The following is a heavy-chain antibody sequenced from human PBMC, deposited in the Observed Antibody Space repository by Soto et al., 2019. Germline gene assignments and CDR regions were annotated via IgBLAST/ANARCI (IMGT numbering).Heavy chain of an antibody. CDR2: IYYSGST. CDR1: GGSISSYY. J-gene: IGHJ3*02. V-gene: IGHV4-59*01. CDR3: ASYYYYDSSGPRGFDI. D-gene: IGHD3-22*01. Sequence: SETLSLTCTVSGGSISSYYWSWIRQPPGKGLEWIGYIYYSGSTNYNPSLKSRVTISVDTSKNQFSLKLSFVTAADTAVYYCASYYYYDSSGPRGFDIWGQGTMVTVSS.